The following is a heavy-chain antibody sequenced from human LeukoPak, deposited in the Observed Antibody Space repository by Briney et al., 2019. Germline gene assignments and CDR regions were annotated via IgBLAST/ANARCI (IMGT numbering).Heavy chain of an antibody. CDR2: IIPIFGTA. CDR1: GGTFSSYA. J-gene: IGHJ4*02. CDR3: AREIVHRFYGDYVDYFDY. V-gene: IGHV1-69*13. D-gene: IGHD4-17*01. Sequence: SVKVSCKASGGTFSSYAISWVRQAPGQGLEWMGGIIPIFGTANYAQKFQGRVTITADESTSTAYMELSSLRSEDTAVYYCAREIVHRFYGDYVDYFDYWGQGTLVTVSS.